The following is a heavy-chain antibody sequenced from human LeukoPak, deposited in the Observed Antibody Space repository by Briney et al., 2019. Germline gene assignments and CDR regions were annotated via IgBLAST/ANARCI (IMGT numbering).Heavy chain of an antibody. V-gene: IGHV3-48*04. Sequence: GGSLRLSCAASGFTFSSYWMSWVRQAPGKGLEWVSHISSSSSPIYYADSVKGRFTISRDNARNSLYLQVNSLRAEDTAVYYCAGSPLSVSGYLDYWGQGTLVTVSS. CDR2: ISSSSSPI. D-gene: IGHD6-25*01. J-gene: IGHJ4*02. CDR3: AGSPLSVSGYLDY. CDR1: GFTFSSYW.